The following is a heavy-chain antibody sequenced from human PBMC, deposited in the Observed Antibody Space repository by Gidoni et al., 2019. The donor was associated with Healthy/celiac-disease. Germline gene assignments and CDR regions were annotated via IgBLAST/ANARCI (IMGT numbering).Heavy chain of an antibody. D-gene: IGHD4-4*01. J-gene: IGHJ6*04. V-gene: IGHV1-69*01. Sequence: QVQLVQSGAEVKKPGSSVQVSCKSSGGTFISYAIRWVRQAPGQGLEWRGGIIPIVGTANDEQKVQGRVTITAEESTRTAYMELSSLRAEDTAVDYCARVPLQCGSSYYYYGMDVWGKGTTVTVYS. CDR2: IIPIVGTA. CDR3: ARVPLQCGSSYYYYGMDV. CDR1: GGTFISYA.